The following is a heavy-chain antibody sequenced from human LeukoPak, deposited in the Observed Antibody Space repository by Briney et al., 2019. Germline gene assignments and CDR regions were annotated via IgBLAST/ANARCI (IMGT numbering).Heavy chain of an antibody. D-gene: IGHD5-12*01. V-gene: IGHV3-30*03. CDR1: GFTFSTYG. CDR3: ARGERYSGYDSLGDY. CDR2: ISYDGSNK. J-gene: IGHJ4*02. Sequence: GGSLRLSCAASGFTFSTYGMQWVRQAPGKGLEWVAVISYDGSNKYYADSVKGRFTISRDNSKNTLYLQMNSLRAEDTAVYYCARGERYSGYDSLGDYWGQGTLVTVSS.